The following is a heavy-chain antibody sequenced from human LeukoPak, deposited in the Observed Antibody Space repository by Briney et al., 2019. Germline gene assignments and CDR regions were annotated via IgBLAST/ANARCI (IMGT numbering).Heavy chain of an antibody. V-gene: IGHV3-23*01. Sequence: PGGSLRLSCAASGFTFSSYAMSWVRQAPGKGLEWVSAISGSGGSTYYADSVKGRFTISRGNSKNTLYLLMDSLRAEDTAVYYCAKMYAYCSSTSCHPNFDYWGQGTLVTVSS. J-gene: IGHJ4*02. CDR3: AKMYAYCSSTSCHPNFDY. CDR2: ISGSGGST. CDR1: GFTFSSYA. D-gene: IGHD2-2*01.